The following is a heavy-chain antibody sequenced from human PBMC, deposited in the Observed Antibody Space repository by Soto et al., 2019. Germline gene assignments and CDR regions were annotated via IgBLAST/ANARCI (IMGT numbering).Heavy chain of an antibody. CDR1: GYTFTSYG. CDR2: ISAYNGNT. V-gene: IGHV1-18*04. CDR3: ARVVPGTTSWQLGMDV. Sequence: ASVKVSCKASGYTFTSYGISWVRQAPGQGLEWMGWISAYNGNTNYAQKLQGRVTMTTDTSTSTAYMELRSLRSDDTAVYYCARVVPGTTSWQLGMDVWGQGTLLTVSS. J-gene: IGHJ6*02. D-gene: IGHD1-7*01.